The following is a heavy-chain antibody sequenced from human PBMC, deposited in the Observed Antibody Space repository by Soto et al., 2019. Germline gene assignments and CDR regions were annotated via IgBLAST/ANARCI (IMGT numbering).Heavy chain of an antibody. Sequence: EVQLLESGGGLVQPGGSLRLSCAASGFTFSSYAMSWVRQAPGKGLEWVSAISGSGGSTYYADSVKGRFTISRDNSKNTLYLQMNSLRAEDTAVYYCAKAYYDFWSGYYLHYFDYWGQGTLVTVSS. D-gene: IGHD3-3*01. J-gene: IGHJ4*02. V-gene: IGHV3-23*01. CDR3: AKAYYDFWSGYYLHYFDY. CDR2: ISGSGGST. CDR1: GFTFSSYA.